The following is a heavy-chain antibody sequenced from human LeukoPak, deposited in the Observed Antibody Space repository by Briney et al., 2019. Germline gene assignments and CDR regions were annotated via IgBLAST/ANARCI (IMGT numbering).Heavy chain of an antibody. J-gene: IGHJ5*02. V-gene: IGHV4-30-4*01. CDR1: GGSISSGDYY. Sequence: SETLSLTCTVSGGSISSGDYYWSWIRQPPGKGLEWIGYIYYSGSTYYNPSLTSRVTISVDTSKNQFSLKLSSVTAADTAVYYCASSPGSSGYDCWFDPWGQGTLVTVSS. CDR3: ASSPGSSGYDCWFDP. CDR2: IYYSGST. D-gene: IGHD5-12*01.